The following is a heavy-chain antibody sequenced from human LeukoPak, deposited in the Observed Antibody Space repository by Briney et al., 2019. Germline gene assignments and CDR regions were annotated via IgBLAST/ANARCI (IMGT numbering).Heavy chain of an antibody. D-gene: IGHD2-2*03. CDR2: INHSGST. Sequence: SETLSLTCAVSNASISGRNWWNWVRQPPGKGLEWIGEINHSGSTNYNPSLKSRVTISVDTSKNQFSLKLSSVTAADTAVYYCAGGLGWIPGLDWFDPWGQGTLVTVSS. V-gene: IGHV4-4*02. CDR1: NASISGRNW. CDR3: AGGLGWIPGLDWFDP. J-gene: IGHJ5*02.